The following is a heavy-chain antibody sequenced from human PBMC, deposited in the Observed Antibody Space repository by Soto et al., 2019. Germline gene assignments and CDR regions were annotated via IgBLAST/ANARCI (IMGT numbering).Heavy chain of an antibody. Sequence: QVQLQESGPGLVKPSETLSLTCAVSGGSISTSNWWSWVRQPPEKGLDWIGEIYHTGTTNYNPSFKSRVTISVDTSKNHLPLKLSSVTAADTAVYYCARGIRTWGEYVHNSFDPWGQGTLVTVSS. CDR1: GGSISTSNW. J-gene: IGHJ5*02. CDR2: IYHTGTT. V-gene: IGHV4-4*02. CDR3: ARGIRTWGEYVHNSFDP. D-gene: IGHD3-16*01.